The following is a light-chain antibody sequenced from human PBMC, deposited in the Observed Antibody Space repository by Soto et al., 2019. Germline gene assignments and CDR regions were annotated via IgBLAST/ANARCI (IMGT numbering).Light chain of an antibody. J-gene: IGKJ1*01. Sequence: IVMTQSPASLSVSPGEGATLSCTASQSVSRYLAWYQQKPGQAPRLLIHGASTRAVGVPARFSGSWSGTDFTLTISSLQSEDSAIYYCHQYKNWPWTFGQGTKV. CDR3: HQYKNWPWT. CDR2: GAS. V-gene: IGKV3-15*01. CDR1: QSVSRY.